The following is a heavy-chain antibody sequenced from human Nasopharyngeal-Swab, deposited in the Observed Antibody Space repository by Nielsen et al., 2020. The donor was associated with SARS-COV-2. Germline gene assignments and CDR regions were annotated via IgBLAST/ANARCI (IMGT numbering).Heavy chain of an antibody. J-gene: IGHJ3*02. CDR3: ARERRGFWLGNAFDI. CDR1: GFTVSSNY. Sequence: GGSLRLSCAASGFTVSSNYMSWVRQAPGKGLEWVSVIYSGGSTYYADSVKGRFTISRHNSKNTLYLQMNSLRAEDTAVYHCARERRGFWLGNAFDIWGQGTMVTVSS. D-gene: IGHD6-19*01. V-gene: IGHV3-53*04. CDR2: IYSGGST.